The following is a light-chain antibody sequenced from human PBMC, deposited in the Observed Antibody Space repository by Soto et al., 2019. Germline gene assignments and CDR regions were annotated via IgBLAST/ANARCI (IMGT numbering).Light chain of an antibody. CDR3: QQRSNWPGT. J-gene: IGKJ3*01. Sequence: EIVLTQSPGTLSLSPGERATLSCRASQSVSSYLAWYQQKPGQAPRLLIYDASNRATGIPARFGGSGSGTDFTLTINSLEPEDFAVYYCQQRSNWPGTFGPGT. CDR2: DAS. CDR1: QSVSSY. V-gene: IGKV3-11*01.